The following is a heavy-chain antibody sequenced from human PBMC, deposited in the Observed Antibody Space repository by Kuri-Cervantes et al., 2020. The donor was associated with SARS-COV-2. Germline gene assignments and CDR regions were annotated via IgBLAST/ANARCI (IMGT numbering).Heavy chain of an antibody. Sequence: GGSLRLSCAASRFRFSSYDMAWVRQAPGKGLEWVSGISGSGGTTYYADSVKGRFTISRDNSKNTLYLQVNSVRAEDTAVYYCAKDNSENGRGYWYFDLWGRGTLVTVSS. CDR2: ISGSGGTT. J-gene: IGHJ2*01. D-gene: IGHD1-1*01. CDR1: RFRFSSYD. CDR3: AKDNSENGRGYWYFDL. V-gene: IGHV3-23*01.